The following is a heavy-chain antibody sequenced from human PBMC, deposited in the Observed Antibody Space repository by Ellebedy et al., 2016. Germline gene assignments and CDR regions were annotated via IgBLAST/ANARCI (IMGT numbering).Heavy chain of an antibody. D-gene: IGHD3-3*01. Sequence: ASVKVSCKASGYTFTSYAMNWVRQAPGQGLEWMGWINTNTGNPTYAQGFTGRFVFSLDTSVSTAYLQISSLKAEDTAVYYCAQGDEYYDFWSGYYTGPFDYWGQGTLVTVPS. CDR3: AQGDEYYDFWSGYYTGPFDY. J-gene: IGHJ4*02. V-gene: IGHV7-4-1*02. CDR2: INTNTGNP. CDR1: GYTFTSYA.